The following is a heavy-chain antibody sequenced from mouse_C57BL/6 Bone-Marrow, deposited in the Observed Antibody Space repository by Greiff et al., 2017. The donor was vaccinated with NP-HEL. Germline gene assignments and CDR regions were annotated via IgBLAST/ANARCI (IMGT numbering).Heavy chain of an antibody. J-gene: IGHJ1*03. V-gene: IGHV2-2*01. CDR3: ARNPYYPGRRGFDV. CDR2: IWSGGST. CDR1: GFSLTSYG. Sequence: VKLQESGPGLVQPSQSLSITCTVSGFSLTSYGVHWVRQSPGKGLEWLGVIWSGGSTDYNAAFISRLSISKDNSKSQVFFKMNSLQADDTAIYYCARNPYYPGRRGFDVWGTGTTVTVSS. D-gene: IGHD1-1*01.